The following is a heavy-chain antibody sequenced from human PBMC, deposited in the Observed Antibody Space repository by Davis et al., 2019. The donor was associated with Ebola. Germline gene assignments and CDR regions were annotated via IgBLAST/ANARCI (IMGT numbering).Heavy chain of an antibody. CDR1: GGSFSGYY. V-gene: IGHV4-34*01. CDR3: ARFYCSGGSCHYYYGMDV. J-gene: IGHJ6*02. Sequence: SETLSLTCAVYGGSFSGYYWSWIRQPPGKGLEWIGEINHSGSTNYNPSLKSRVTISVDTSKNQFSLKLSSVTAADTAVYYCARFYCSGGSCHYYYGMDVWGQGTTVTVSS. D-gene: IGHD2-15*01. CDR2: INHSGST.